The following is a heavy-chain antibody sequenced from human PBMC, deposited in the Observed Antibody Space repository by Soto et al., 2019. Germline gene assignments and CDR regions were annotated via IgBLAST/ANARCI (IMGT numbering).Heavy chain of an antibody. CDR3: VRSGGTSGYPD. V-gene: IGHV3-74*01. Sequence: EVQLVESGGGLVQPGGSLRLSCAASGFTFSSYWMHWVRQASGKGLVWVSRINSDGSTTTYADSVKGRFTISRDSAKNTVYLQMNSLRAEDTAVYYCVRSGGTSGYPDWGQGTLVTVSS. J-gene: IGHJ4*02. CDR2: INSDGSTT. CDR1: GFTFSSYW. D-gene: IGHD1-26*01.